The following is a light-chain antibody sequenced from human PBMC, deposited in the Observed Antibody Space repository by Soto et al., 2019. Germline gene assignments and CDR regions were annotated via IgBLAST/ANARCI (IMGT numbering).Light chain of an antibody. Sequence: TGLKQSPATLSSFPGDRATLSCRASQYINTRLAWYQHRPGQAPRLLIYQTSIRAAGIPARFSASGSGPDFTLTSGGLVPEYLVVYYCRLYGYSPSTCGRGTRLEIK. J-gene: IGKJ5*01. CDR3: RLYGYSPST. CDR1: QYINTR. CDR2: QTS. V-gene: IGKV3-20*01.